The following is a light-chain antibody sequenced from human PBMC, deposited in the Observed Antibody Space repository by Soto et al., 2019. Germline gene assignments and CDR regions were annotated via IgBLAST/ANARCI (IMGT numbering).Light chain of an antibody. Sequence: SVLTQPRSVSGSPGQSATISCTGTSSDVGGYNYVSWYQQHPGKAPKLMIYDVSKRPSGVPDRFSGSKSGNTASLTISGLQAEDEADYYCCSYAGSYTWVFGTGTKVTVL. CDR2: DVS. CDR3: CSYAGSYTWV. J-gene: IGLJ1*01. CDR1: SSDVGGYNY. V-gene: IGLV2-11*01.